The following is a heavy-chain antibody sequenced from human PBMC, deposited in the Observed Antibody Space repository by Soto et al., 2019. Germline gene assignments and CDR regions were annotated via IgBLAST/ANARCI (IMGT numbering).Heavy chain of an antibody. J-gene: IGHJ6*02. CDR1: GFTFSSYA. D-gene: IGHD2-15*01. CDR3: AKDGYCSGGSCYYYYGMDV. V-gene: IGHV3-23*01. Sequence: GESLKISCAASGFTFSSYAMSWVRQAPGKGLEWGSAISGSGGSTYYADSVRGRFTIARENAKNTLYLQMNSLRAEDTAVYYCAKDGYCSGGSCYYYYGMDVWGQGTTVTVSS. CDR2: ISGSGGST.